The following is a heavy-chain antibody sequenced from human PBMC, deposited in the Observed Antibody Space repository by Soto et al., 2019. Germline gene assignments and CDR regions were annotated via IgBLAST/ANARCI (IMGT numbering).Heavy chain of an antibody. V-gene: IGHV1-69*13. D-gene: IGHD3-9*01. CDR2: IIPIFGTA. CDR1: GGTFSSYT. CDR3: TRGIYFISTSYYFSSAYYWFDP. Sequence: SVKVSCKASGGTFSSYTISWVRQAPGQGLEWMGGIIPIFGTANYAQKFQGRVTITADESTSTAYMELSSLRSEDTAVYYCTRGIYFISTSYYFSSAYYWFDPWGQGTLVTVSS. J-gene: IGHJ5*02.